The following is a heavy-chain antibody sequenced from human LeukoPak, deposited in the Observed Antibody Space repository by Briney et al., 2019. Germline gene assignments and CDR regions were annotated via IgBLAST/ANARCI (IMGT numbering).Heavy chain of an antibody. Sequence: SETLSLTCAVYGGSFSGYYWSWIRQPPGKGLEWIGEINHSGSTNYNPSLKSRVTISVDTSKNQFSLKLSSVTAADTPVYYGARGPRWRGFDIWGQGTMVTVSS. CDR2: INHSGST. CDR1: GGSFSGYY. V-gene: IGHV4-34*01. J-gene: IGHJ3*02. CDR3: ARGPRWRGFDI. D-gene: IGHD4-23*01.